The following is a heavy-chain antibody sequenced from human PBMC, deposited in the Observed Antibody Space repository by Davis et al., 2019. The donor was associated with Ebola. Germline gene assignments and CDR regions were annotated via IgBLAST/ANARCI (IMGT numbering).Heavy chain of an antibody. V-gene: IGHV1-46*01. Sequence: ASVKVSCKASGYTFTSYYMHWVRQAPGQGLEWMGIINPSGGNTKYSQKFQGRVTITRDTSASTAYMELSSLRSEDTAVYYCARARGYSGYDPWGYFDYWGQGTLVTVSS. D-gene: IGHD5-12*01. CDR2: INPSGGNT. J-gene: IGHJ4*02. CDR3: ARARGYSGYDPWGYFDY. CDR1: GYTFTSYY.